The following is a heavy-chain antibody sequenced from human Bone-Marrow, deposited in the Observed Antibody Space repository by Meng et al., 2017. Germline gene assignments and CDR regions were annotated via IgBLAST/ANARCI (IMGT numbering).Heavy chain of an antibody. V-gene: IGHV3-30*04. CDR1: GFTFSSYA. Sequence: GESLKISCAASGFTFSSYAMHWVRQAPGQGLEWVAVISYDGSNKYYADSVKGRFTISRDNSKNTLYLQMNSLRAEDTAVYYCARDGVVVAATLFIGIIDYWGQGTLVTVSS. CDR2: ISYDGSNK. D-gene: IGHD2-15*01. J-gene: IGHJ4*02. CDR3: ARDGVVVAATLFIGIIDY.